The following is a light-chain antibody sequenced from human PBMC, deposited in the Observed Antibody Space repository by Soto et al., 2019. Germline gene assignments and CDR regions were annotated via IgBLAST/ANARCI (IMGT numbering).Light chain of an antibody. CDR2: KLS. CDR3: IQRIEFPWT. J-gene: IGKJ1*01. V-gene: IGKV2-40*01. Sequence: DIVMTQTPLSLPVTPGEPASISCRSSQSLLDSDDGNTYLDWYLQKPGQSPQLVIYKLSYRASGVPDRFSGSGSGTYFRLKISRVEAEDVGVYYCIQRIEFPWTFGQGTKVDLK. CDR1: QSLLDSDDGNTY.